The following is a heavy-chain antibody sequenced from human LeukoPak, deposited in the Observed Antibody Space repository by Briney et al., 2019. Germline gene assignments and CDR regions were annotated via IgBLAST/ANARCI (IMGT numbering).Heavy chain of an antibody. CDR3: AREGIGFCTTRCPHTLDY. CDR2: ISYDGSNK. D-gene: IGHD2-8*01. Sequence: GGSLRLSCAPSGFTSSDYYMSCIRQAPGKGLKWVTVISYDGSNKDYADSVKGRFTISRDNSKNTLYLQMNSLRAEDTAAYYCAREGIGFCTTRCPHTLDYWGQGTLVTVSS. CDR1: GFTSSDYY. V-gene: IGHV3-30-3*01. J-gene: IGHJ4*02.